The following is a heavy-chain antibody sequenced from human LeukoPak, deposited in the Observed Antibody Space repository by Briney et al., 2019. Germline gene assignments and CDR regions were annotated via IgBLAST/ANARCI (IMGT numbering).Heavy chain of an antibody. D-gene: IGHD5-18*01. V-gene: IGHV1-69*04. CDR3: ARGSGYSYGSPGY. J-gene: IGHJ4*02. CDR2: IIPILGIA. Sequence: SVKVSCKASGGTFSSYAISWVRQAPGQGLEWMGRIIPILGIANYAQKFQGRVTITADKSTSTAYMELSSLRSEDTAVYYCARGSGYSYGSPGYWGQGTLVTVSS. CDR1: GGTFSSYA.